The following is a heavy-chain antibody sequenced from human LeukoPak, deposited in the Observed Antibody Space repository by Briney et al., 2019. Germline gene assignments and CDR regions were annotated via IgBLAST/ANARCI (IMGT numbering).Heavy chain of an antibody. CDR3: AKMYGYSYGHIDY. CDR1: GFTFNTYA. D-gene: IGHD5-18*01. Sequence: GGSLRLSCAASGFTFNTYAMSWVRQAPGKGLEWVSGISGNGGTTYYPDSVTGRFTISKDISKSTLYLRINSLRAEDTAIYYCAKMYGYSYGHIDYWGQGTLVTVST. CDR2: ISGNGGTT. V-gene: IGHV3-23*01. J-gene: IGHJ4*02.